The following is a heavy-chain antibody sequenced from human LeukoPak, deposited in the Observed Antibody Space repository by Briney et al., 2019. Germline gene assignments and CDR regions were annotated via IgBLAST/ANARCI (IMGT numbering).Heavy chain of an antibody. D-gene: IGHD1-1*01. CDR3: ARRPMYNWNDASFDY. CDR2: IYPGDSDT. Sequence: GESLKISCKVSGYSFTSYWIGWVRQMPGKGLEWMGIIYPGDSDTRYSPSFQGQVTISADKSISTAYLQWGSLKASDTAMYYCARRPMYNWNDASFDYWGQGTLVTVSS. CDR1: GYSFTSYW. V-gene: IGHV5-51*01. J-gene: IGHJ4*02.